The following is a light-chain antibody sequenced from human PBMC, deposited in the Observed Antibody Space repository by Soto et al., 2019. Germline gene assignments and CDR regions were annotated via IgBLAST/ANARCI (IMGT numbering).Light chain of an antibody. V-gene: IGKV1-39*01. CDR3: QQTFRTPHT. CDR1: QTISSY. J-gene: IGKJ2*01. Sequence: DIQMTQSPASLSASVGDRVTITCRASQTISSYLNWYQQKAGAAPKLLIYSASTLQSGVPSRFSGSGFGTDYTLTISSLQPADFAVYYWQQTFRTPHTFGQGTKLYIK. CDR2: SAS.